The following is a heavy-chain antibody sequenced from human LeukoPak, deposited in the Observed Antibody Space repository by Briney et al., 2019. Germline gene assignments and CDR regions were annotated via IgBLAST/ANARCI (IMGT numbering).Heavy chain of an antibody. Sequence: GGSLRLSCAASGFTFSTFSTYSMNWVRQAPGKGLEWVSFISTSSSYKYYADSVKGRFTISRDNAKNSLNLQMNSLRAEDTAVYYCARVRPGQWLLRDAFDIWGQGTMVTVSS. CDR1: GFTFSTFSTYS. V-gene: IGHV3-21*01. CDR2: ISTSSSYK. CDR3: ARVRPGQWLLRDAFDI. D-gene: IGHD6-19*01. J-gene: IGHJ3*02.